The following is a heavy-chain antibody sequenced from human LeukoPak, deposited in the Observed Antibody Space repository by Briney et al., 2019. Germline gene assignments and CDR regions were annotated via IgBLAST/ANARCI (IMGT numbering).Heavy chain of an antibody. D-gene: IGHD3-22*01. J-gene: IGHJ4*02. CDR2: ITSSSSYV. CDR3: ARGASSGYFY. V-gene: IGHV3-21*01. CDR1: GFTFSSYN. Sequence: GGSLRLSCEASGFTFSSYNMNWVRQAPGKRLEWVSSITSSSSYVFYADSVKGRFTISRDNSKNTLYLQMNSLRAEDTAVYYCARGASSGYFYWGQGTLVTVSS.